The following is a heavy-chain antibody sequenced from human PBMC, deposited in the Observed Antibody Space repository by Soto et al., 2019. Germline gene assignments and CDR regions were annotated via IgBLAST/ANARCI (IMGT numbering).Heavy chain of an antibody. CDR2: ISGNSGTT. D-gene: IGHD3-3*01. CDR1: GFNFSNYA. CDR3: ARGRAITVFGVITPFDS. Sequence: EVQLLESGGDFKQPGGSLRLSCEGSGFNFSNYALNWVRQAPGKRLEWVSVISGNSGTTYYAASVKGRFTISRDNSKKTLYLQMNSLGADDPAVYYCARGRAITVFGVITPFDSWGQGTLVTVSS. V-gene: IGHV3-23*01. J-gene: IGHJ4*02.